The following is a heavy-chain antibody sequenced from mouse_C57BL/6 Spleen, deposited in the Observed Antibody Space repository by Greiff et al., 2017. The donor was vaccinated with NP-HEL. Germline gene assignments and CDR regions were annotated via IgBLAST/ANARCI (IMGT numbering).Heavy chain of an antibody. CDR2: IDPSDSYT. D-gene: IGHD3-3*01. Sequence: QVQLKQPGAELVRPGTSVKLSCKASGYTFTSYWMHWVKQRPGQGLEWIGVIDPSDSYTNYNQKFKGKATLTVDTSSSTAYMQLSSLTSEDSAVYYCARRGTVDYWGQGTTLTVSS. V-gene: IGHV1-59*01. CDR3: ARRGTVDY. J-gene: IGHJ2*01. CDR1: GYTFTSYW.